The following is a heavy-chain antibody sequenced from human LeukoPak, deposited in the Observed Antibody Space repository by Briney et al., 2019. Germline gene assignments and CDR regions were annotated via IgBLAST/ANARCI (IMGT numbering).Heavy chain of an antibody. CDR3: ARDMNYDSSGFFFDY. V-gene: IGHV1-8*01. CDR1: GFTFTSYD. J-gene: IGHJ4*02. D-gene: IGHD3-22*01. Sequence: ASVKVSCKASGFTFTSYDINWVRQASGQGLEWMGWMNPNNGNTGYAQKLQGRVTMTTDTSTSTAYMELRSLRSDDTAVYYCARDMNYDSSGFFFDYWGQGTLVAVSS. CDR2: MNPNNGNT.